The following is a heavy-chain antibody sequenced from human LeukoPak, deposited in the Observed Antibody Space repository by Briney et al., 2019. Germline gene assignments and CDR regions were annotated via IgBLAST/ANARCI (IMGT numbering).Heavy chain of an antibody. V-gene: IGHV4-59*08. CDR1: GGSISSYY. Sequence: SETLSLTCTVSGGSISSYYWSWIRQPPGKGLEWIGYIYYSGSTNYNLSLKSRVTISVVTTKSQFSQKPSSVTAADTAVYYCGRHENDIFDYWGQGTLVTVSS. D-gene: IGHD3-9*01. J-gene: IGHJ4*02. CDR3: GRHENDIFDY. CDR2: IYYSGST.